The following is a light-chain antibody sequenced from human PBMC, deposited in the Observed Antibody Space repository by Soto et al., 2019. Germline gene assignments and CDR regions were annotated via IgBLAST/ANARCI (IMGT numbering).Light chain of an antibody. CDR1: QFISNS. J-gene: IGKJ1*01. CDR3: QHYNSYLET. CDR2: KAS. Sequence: DIQITQSPSTLSAFVGDRVTITCRASQFISNSLAWYQQKPGKAPKLLIYKASSLESGVPSRFSGSAPGTEFTLTISSLQPDDFATYYCQHYNSYLETFGQGTKVEIK. V-gene: IGKV1-5*03.